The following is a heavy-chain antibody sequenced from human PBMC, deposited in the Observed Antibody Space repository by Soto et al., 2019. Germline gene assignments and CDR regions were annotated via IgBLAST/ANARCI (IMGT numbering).Heavy chain of an antibody. V-gene: IGHV3-15*07. CDR2: IKSKTDGGTT. J-gene: IGHJ4*02. Sequence: GGSLRLSCAASGFTFSNAWMNWVRQAPGKGLEWVGRIKSKTDGGTTDYAAPVKGRFTISRDDSKNTLYLQMNSLKTEDTAVYYCTTDQLKIWHHFEYWGQGTLVTVSS. D-gene: IGHD2-15*01. CDR3: TTDQLKIWHHFEY. CDR1: GFTFSNAW.